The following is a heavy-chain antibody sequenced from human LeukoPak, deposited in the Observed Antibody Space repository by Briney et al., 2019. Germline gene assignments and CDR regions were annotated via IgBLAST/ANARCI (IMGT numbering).Heavy chain of an antibody. CDR1: GGSISSGGYY. Sequence: SETLSLTCAVSGGSISSGGYYWSWIRQPPGKGLEWIGEINHSGSTNYNPSLKSRVSISVDTSKNQFSLKLSSVTAADTAVYYCARGGGSIGQLGDYWGQGTLVTVSS. V-gene: IGHV4-39*07. J-gene: IGHJ4*02. D-gene: IGHD6-6*01. CDR2: INHSGST. CDR3: ARGGGSIGQLGDY.